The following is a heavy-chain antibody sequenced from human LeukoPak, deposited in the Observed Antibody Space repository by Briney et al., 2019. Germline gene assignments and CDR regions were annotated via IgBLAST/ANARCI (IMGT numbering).Heavy chain of an antibody. CDR1: AYIFTNYC. CDR3: ARQRDSGFDFDS. J-gene: IGHJ4*02. D-gene: IGHD5-12*01. CDR2: IYPSDSDT. V-gene: IGHV5-51*01. Sequence: RESLNISSLGSAYIFTNYCIGWVRQVPGSGLERRGVIYPSDSDTRYSPSFQGQVTISADKSIDTAYLQWSSLKALDTAMYYCARQRDSGFDFDSWGQGTLVTVSS.